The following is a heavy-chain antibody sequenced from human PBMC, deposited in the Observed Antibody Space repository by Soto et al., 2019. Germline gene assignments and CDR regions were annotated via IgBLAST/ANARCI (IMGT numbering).Heavy chain of an antibody. CDR2: IKSKTDGGTT. Sequence: EVQLVESGGGLVKPGGSLRLSCAASGFTFSNAWMNWVRQAPGKGLEWVGRIKSKTDGGTTDYAVPVKGRFTISRDDSKNTLYLQMNSLKTEDTAVYYCTTEHGSGSYILYWGQGTLVTVSS. CDR1: GFTFSNAW. J-gene: IGHJ4*02. D-gene: IGHD3-10*01. CDR3: TTEHGSGSYILY. V-gene: IGHV3-15*07.